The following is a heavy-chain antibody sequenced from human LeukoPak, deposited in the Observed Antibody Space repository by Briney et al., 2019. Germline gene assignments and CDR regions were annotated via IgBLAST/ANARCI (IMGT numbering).Heavy chain of an antibody. Sequence: SETLSLTCTVSGGSISSGDYYWSWIRQPPGKGLEWIGYIYYSGSTYYNLSLKSRVTISVDTSMNQFSLKLSFVTTADTAVYYCARALGYCSGGSCTRGYNWFDPWGQGTLVTVPP. CDR1: GGSISSGDYY. CDR3: ARALGYCSGGSCTRGYNWFDP. V-gene: IGHV4-30-4*01. J-gene: IGHJ5*02. D-gene: IGHD2-15*01. CDR2: IYYSGST.